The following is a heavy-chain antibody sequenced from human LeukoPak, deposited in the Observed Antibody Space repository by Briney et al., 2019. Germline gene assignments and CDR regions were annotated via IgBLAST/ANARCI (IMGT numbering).Heavy chain of an antibody. Sequence: ASVKVSCKASGGTFSSYAISWVRQAPGQGLEWMGGIIPIFGAANYAQKFQGRVTITADESTSTAYMEPSSLRSEDTAVYYCARERTVAAAGTFDPWGQGTLVTVSS. J-gene: IGHJ5*02. D-gene: IGHD6-13*01. CDR1: GGTFSSYA. CDR3: ARERTVAAAGTFDP. V-gene: IGHV1-69*13. CDR2: IIPIFGAA.